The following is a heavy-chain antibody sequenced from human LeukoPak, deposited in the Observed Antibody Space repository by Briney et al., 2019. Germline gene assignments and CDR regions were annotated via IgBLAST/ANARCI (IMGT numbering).Heavy chain of an antibody. Sequence: GGSLRLSCAASGFTFSSYSMNWVRQAPGKGLEWVSSISSSSSYIYYADSVKGRFTIPRDNAKNSLYLQMNSLRAEDTAVYYCASMVVAATLGYWGQGTLVTVSS. CDR2: ISSSSSYI. CDR1: GFTFSSYS. V-gene: IGHV3-21*01. J-gene: IGHJ4*02. CDR3: ASMVVAATLGY. D-gene: IGHD2-15*01.